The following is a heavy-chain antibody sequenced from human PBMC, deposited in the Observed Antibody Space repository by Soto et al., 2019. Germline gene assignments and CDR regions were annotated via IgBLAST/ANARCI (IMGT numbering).Heavy chain of an antibody. CDR2: IYYSGST. V-gene: IGHV4-59*01. Sequence: QVQLQESGPGLVKPSETLSLTCTVSGGSISSYYWSWIWQPPGKGLEWIGYIYYSGSTNYNPSLKSRVTISVDTSKNQFSLKLSSVTAADTAVYYCARGDCSGGSCHWFDPWGQGTLVTVSS. J-gene: IGHJ5*02. D-gene: IGHD2-15*01. CDR3: ARGDCSGGSCHWFDP. CDR1: GGSISSYY.